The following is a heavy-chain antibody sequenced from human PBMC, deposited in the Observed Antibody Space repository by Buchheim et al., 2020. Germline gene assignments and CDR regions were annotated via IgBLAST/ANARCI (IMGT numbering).Heavy chain of an antibody. D-gene: IGHD3-3*01. J-gene: IGHJ5*02. Sequence: QVQLQESGPGLVKPSQTLSLTYTVSGGSISSGGYYWSWIRQHPGKGLEWIGYIYYSGSTYYNPSLKSRVTISVDTSKNQFSLKLSSVTAADTAVYYCARGSLSEQGWADFWSGYYTLNWFDPWGQGTL. V-gene: IGHV4-31*03. CDR3: ARGSLSEQGWADFWSGYYTLNWFDP. CDR2: IYYSGST. CDR1: GGSISSGGYY.